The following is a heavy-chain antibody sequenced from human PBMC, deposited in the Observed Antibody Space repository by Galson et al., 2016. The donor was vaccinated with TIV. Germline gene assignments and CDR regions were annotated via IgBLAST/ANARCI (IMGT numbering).Heavy chain of an antibody. CDR2: MKEEGTEQ. CDR3: ARWRGRQSEFDS. Sequence: SLRLSCAASGFSFIDYSMSWVRQAPGTGLEWVASMKEEGTEQYNVNAVKGRFTISRDGAGNSVYLQMNSLGVEDTAVYFCARWRGRQSEFDSWGQGTLVIVSS. CDR1: GFSFIDYS. J-gene: IGHJ4*02. D-gene: IGHD5-24*01. V-gene: IGHV3-7*01.